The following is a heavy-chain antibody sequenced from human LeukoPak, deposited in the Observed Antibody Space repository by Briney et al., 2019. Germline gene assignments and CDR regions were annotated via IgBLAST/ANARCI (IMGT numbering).Heavy chain of an antibody. CDR3: ATNSGSPGGY. CDR1: GFTFSDYT. CDR2: IWYDGSNK. Sequence: GSLRLSCAASGFTFSDYTIHWVRQAPGKGLEWVAVIWYDGSNKYYADSVKGRFTISRDNSKNTLYLQMNSLRAEDTAMYYCATNSGSPGGYWGQGTLVTVSS. V-gene: IGHV3-33*01. D-gene: IGHD1-26*01. J-gene: IGHJ4*02.